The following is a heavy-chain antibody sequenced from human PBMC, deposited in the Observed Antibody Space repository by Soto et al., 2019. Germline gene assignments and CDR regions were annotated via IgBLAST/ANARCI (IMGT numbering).Heavy chain of an antibody. D-gene: IGHD3-22*01. CDR2: IYYSGST. Sequence: QVQLQESGPGLVKPSQTLSLTCTVSGGSISSGGYYWSWIRQHPGKGLEWIGYIYYSGSTYYNPSLKSRVTISVDTSKNQCSLKLSSVTAADTAVYYCARAPYYYDSSGYYGGFYYYYGMDVWGQGTTVTVSS. V-gene: IGHV4-31*03. CDR1: GGSISSGGYY. J-gene: IGHJ6*02. CDR3: ARAPYYYDSSGYYGGFYYYYGMDV.